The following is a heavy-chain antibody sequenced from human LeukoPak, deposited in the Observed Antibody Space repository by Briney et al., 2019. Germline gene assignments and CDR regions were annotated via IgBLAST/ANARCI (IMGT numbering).Heavy chain of an antibody. V-gene: IGHV4-34*01. CDR3: ARGRGYGSGSYCY. CDR2: INHSGST. J-gene: IGHJ4*02. CDR1: GGSSSGYY. D-gene: IGHD3-10*01. Sequence: GALRLSCAVSGGSSSGYYWSWIRQPPGKGLEWIGEINHSGSTNYNPSLKSRVTISVDTSKNQFSLKLSSVTAADTAVYYCARGRGYGSGSYCYWGQGTLVTVSS.